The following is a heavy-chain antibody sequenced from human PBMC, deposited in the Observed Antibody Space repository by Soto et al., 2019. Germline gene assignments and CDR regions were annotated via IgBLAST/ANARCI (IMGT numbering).Heavy chain of an antibody. V-gene: IGHV1-69*13. CDR1: GGTFSSYA. Sequence: SVKVSCKASGGTFSSYAISWVRQAPGQGLEWMGGIIPIFGTANYAQKFQGRVTITADESTSTAYMELSSLRSEDTAVYYCARNWGTVDTAMVTRRYYYGMDVWGQGTTVTVSS. CDR2: IIPIFGTA. J-gene: IGHJ6*02. CDR3: ARNWGTVDTAMVTRRYYYGMDV. D-gene: IGHD5-18*01.